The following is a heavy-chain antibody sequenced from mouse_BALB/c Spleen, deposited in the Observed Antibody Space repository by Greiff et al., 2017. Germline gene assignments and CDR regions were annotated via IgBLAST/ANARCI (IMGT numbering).Heavy chain of an antibody. Sequence: VKLMESGPGLVAPSQSLSITCTVSGFSLTSYGVHWVRQPPGKGLEWLGVIWAVGSTNYNSALMSRLSISKDNSKSQVFLKMNSLQTDDTAMYYCARDDYDGCFDYWGQGTTLTVSS. J-gene: IGHJ2*01. CDR2: IWAVGST. D-gene: IGHD2-4*01. V-gene: IGHV2-9*02. CDR1: GFSLTSYG. CDR3: ARDDYDGCFDY.